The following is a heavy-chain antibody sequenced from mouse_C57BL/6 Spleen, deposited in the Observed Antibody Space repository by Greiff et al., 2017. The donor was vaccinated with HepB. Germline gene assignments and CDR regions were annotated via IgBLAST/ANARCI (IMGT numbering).Heavy chain of an antibody. CDR2: INPGSGGT. CDR3: ARGGVYDYDEGY. J-gene: IGHJ2*01. CDR1: GYAFTNYL. Sequence: VQLKQSGAELVRPGTSVKVSCKASGYAFTNYLIEWVKQRPGQGLEWIGVINPGSGGTNYNEKFKGKATLTADKSSSTAYMQLSSLTSEDSAVYFCARGGVYDYDEGYWGQGTTLTVSS. V-gene: IGHV1-54*01. D-gene: IGHD2-4*01.